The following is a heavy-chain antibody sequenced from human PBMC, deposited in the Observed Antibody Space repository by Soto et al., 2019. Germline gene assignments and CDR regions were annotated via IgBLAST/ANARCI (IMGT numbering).Heavy chain of an antibody. CDR1: GAALNSGNYY. CDR3: AKDSDNWNAFGFDY. J-gene: IGHJ4*02. D-gene: IGHD1-1*01. CDR2: IYVTGAV. V-gene: IGHV4-31*03. Sequence: PSETLSLTCSVSGAALNSGNYYWSWIRKVPGKGLEWIGHIYVTGAVDYNPSLRDRITISQDTSERQFSLNLRLVAAEDTAVYYCAKDSDNWNAFGFDYWGQATLVTVSS.